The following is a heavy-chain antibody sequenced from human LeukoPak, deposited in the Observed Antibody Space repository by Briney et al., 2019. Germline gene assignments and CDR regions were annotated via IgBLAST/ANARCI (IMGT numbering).Heavy chain of an antibody. CDR3: ARGGAIAATIYSY. CDR1: GGSISSYY. V-gene: IGHV4-59*01. D-gene: IGHD5-12*01. CDR2: IYYSGTT. Sequence: SEPLSLTCTVSGGSISSYYWSWIRRPPGKGLEWIGYIYYSGTTNYNPSLKSRLNISVDTSKNQFSLNLSSVTAADTAVYYCARGGAIAATIYSYWGQGTLVTVSS. J-gene: IGHJ4*02.